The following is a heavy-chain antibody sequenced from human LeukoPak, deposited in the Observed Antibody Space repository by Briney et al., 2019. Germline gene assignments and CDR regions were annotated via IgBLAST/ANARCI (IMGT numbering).Heavy chain of an antibody. Sequence: ASVKVSCKASGYTFTGYYMHWVRQAPGQGLEWMGWINPNSGGTNYAQKFQGRVTMTRDTSISTAYMELSRLRSDDTAVYYCARGSSGWPYYFDYWGQGTLVTVSS. CDR2: INPNSGGT. J-gene: IGHJ4*02. D-gene: IGHD6-19*01. CDR1: GYTFTGYY. V-gene: IGHV1-2*02. CDR3: ARGSSGWPYYFDY.